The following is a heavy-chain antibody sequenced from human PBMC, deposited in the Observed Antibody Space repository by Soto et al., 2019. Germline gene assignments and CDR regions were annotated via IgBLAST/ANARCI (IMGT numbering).Heavy chain of an antibody. CDR3: ARDRRETVAGNPLLFDY. CDR1: GFTFSSYA. Sequence: QVQLVESGGGVVQPGRSLRLSCAASGFTFSSYAMHWVRQAPGKGLEWVAVISYDGSNKYYADSVKGRFTISRDNSKNTLYLKMNSLRAEDTAVYYCARDRRETVAGNPLLFDYWGQGTLVTVSS. V-gene: IGHV3-30-3*01. D-gene: IGHD6-19*01. CDR2: ISYDGSNK. J-gene: IGHJ4*02.